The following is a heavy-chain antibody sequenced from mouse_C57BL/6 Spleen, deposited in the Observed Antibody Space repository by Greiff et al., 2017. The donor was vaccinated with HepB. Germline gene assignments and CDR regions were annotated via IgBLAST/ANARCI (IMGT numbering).Heavy chain of an antibody. D-gene: IGHD1-1*01. CDR3: VRDGSSLFDY. Sequence: EVKLMESGGGLVQPKGSLKLSCAASGFSFNTYAMNWVRQAPGKGLEWVARIRSKSNNYATYYADSVKDRFTISRDDSESMLYLQMNNLKTEDTAMYYCVRDGSSLFDYWGQGTTLTVSS. J-gene: IGHJ2*01. CDR2: IRSKSNNYAT. V-gene: IGHV10-1*01. CDR1: GFSFNTYA.